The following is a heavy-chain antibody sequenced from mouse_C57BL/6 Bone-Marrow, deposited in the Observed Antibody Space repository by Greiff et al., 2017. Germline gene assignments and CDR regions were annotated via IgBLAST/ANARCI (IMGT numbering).Heavy chain of an antibody. J-gene: IGHJ4*01. CDR2: IDPANGST. V-gene: IGHV14-3*01. CDR1: GFNINNYY. Sequence: EVQLQQSVAELVRPGASVKLSCTASGFNINNYYMHWVKQRPGQGLEWIGRIDPANGSTKYAAKFKGKATITVDTSSTTAYLQLSSLTSEDAVIYYCAPTYYYSLVDYWGQGTTVTVSS. CDR3: APTYYYSLVDY. D-gene: IGHD2-12*01.